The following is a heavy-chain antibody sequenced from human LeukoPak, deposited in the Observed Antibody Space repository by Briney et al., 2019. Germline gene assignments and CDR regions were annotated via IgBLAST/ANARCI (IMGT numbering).Heavy chain of an antibody. V-gene: IGHV3-53*01. CDR3: AKNGPGLHYFDY. D-gene: IGHD3-10*01. J-gene: IGHJ4*01. CDR2: IYSGGST. CDR1: GFTVISNF. Sequence: GGSLRLSCAASGFTVISNFMSWVRQAPGKGLEWVSVIYSGGSTYYADSVKGRFTISRDNSKNTLYLQMNSLRAEDTAVYYCAKNGPGLHYFDYWGHGTLVTVSS.